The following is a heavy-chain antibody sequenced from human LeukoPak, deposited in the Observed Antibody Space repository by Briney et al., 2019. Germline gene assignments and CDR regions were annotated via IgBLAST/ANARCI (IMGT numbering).Heavy chain of an antibody. CDR2: INHSGST. D-gene: IGHD3-10*01. J-gene: IGHJ4*02. Sequence: SETLSLTCAVYGGSFSGYYWSWIRQPPGKGLEWIGEINHSGSTNYSPSLKSRVTISVDTSKNQFSLKLSSVTAADTAVYYCASRYGSGSYGFDYWGQGTLVTVSS. CDR3: ASRYGSGSYGFDY. CDR1: GGSFSGYY. V-gene: IGHV4-34*01.